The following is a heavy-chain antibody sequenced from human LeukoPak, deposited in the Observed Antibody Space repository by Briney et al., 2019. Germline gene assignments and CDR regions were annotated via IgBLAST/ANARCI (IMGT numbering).Heavy chain of an antibody. Sequence: GRSLRLSCAASGFTFDDYAMHWVRQAPGEGLEWVSGISWNSGSIGYADSVKGRFTISRDNAKNSLYLQMNSLRAEDTALYYCAKDTEDGYNYRAVDYWGQGTLVTVSS. CDR1: GFTFDDYA. D-gene: IGHD5-24*01. CDR3: AKDTEDGYNYRAVDY. CDR2: ISWNSGSI. J-gene: IGHJ4*02. V-gene: IGHV3-9*01.